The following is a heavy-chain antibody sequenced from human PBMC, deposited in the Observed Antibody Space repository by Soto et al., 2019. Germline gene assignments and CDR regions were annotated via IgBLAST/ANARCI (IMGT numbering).Heavy chain of an antibody. J-gene: IGHJ3*01. V-gene: IGHV3-23*01. CDR1: GFTFNNYA. CDR2: ISASGSRT. Sequence: EVHLLESGGGLVQPGGSLRLSCAASGFTFNNYAMSWVRQATGKGLEWVSGISASGSRTYYADSVKGRFTISRDMSKNMLSLQMNSLRVEDTAVYFCAKDHNGDYVGGFEFGGQGTMVTVSS. CDR3: AKDHNGDYVGGFEF. D-gene: IGHD4-17*01.